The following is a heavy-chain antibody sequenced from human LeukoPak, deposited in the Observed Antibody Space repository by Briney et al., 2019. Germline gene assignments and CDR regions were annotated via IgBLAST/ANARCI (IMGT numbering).Heavy chain of an antibody. CDR2: IYYSGST. CDR3: ARQRKRWLQLNWFDP. CDR1: GGSISSSSYY. D-gene: IGHD5-24*01. J-gene: IGHJ5*02. V-gene: IGHV4-39*01. Sequence: SETLSLTCTVSGGSISSSSYYWGWIRQPPGKGLEWIGGIYYSGSTYYNPSLKSRVTISVDTSKNQFSLKLSSVTAADTAVYYCARQRKRWLQLNWFDPWGQGTLVTVSS.